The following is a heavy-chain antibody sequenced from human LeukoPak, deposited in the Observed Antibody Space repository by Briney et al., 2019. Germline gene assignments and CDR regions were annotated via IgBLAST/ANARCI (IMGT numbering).Heavy chain of an antibody. Sequence: SETLSLTCTVSGGSISSSSYYWGLIRQPPGKGLEWIGSIYYSGSTYYNPSLKSRITISVDTSKNQFSLKLSSVTAADTAVYYCARATIPRIAAAGLPFDPWGQGTLVTVSS. CDR1: GGSISSSSYY. CDR3: ARATIPRIAAAGLPFDP. D-gene: IGHD6-13*01. CDR2: IYYSGST. V-gene: IGHV4-39*07. J-gene: IGHJ5*02.